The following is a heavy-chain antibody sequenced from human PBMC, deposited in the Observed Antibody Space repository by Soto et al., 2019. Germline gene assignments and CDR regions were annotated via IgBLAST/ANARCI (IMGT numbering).Heavy chain of an antibody. CDR3: AGVPDY. CDR1: GGSMHNYF. J-gene: IGHJ4*02. V-gene: IGHV4-59*12. Sequence: SETLSLTCTVSGGSMHNYFWTWIRQIPGKGLEWIGYISYSGTTNYNPSLQSRLTMSLEKSKNQFSLNLRSVTAADTAVYYCAGVPDYWGQGTLVTVS. CDR2: ISYSGTT.